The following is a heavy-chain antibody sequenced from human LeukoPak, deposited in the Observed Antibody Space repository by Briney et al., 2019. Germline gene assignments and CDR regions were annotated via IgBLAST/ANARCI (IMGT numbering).Heavy chain of an antibody. CDR2: ISGSGGST. V-gene: IGHV3-23*01. CDR3: AKGGGNSNYYYYYMDV. D-gene: IGHD4-23*01. Sequence: GGPLRLSCAASGFTFSSYAMSWVRQAPGKGLERVSAISGSGGSTYYADSVKGRFTISRDNSKNTLYLQMNSLRAEDTAVYCCAKGGGNSNYYYYYMDVWGKGTTVTVSS. CDR1: GFTFSSYA. J-gene: IGHJ6*03.